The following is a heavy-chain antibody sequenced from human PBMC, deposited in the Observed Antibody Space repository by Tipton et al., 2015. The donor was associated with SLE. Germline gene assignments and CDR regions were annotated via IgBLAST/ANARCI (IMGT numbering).Heavy chain of an antibody. Sequence: TLSLTCNVSSGSIRTTSYYWGWIRQPPGKGLEWIGGIFYSGSTYHNPSLQSRVTISVDTSKNQFSLKLSSVTAADTAVYYCARGVGGSGYSYYYYYMDVWGKGTTVTVSS. V-gene: IGHV4-39*07. CDR2: IFYSGST. J-gene: IGHJ6*03. D-gene: IGHD3-22*01. CDR1: SGSIRTTSYY. CDR3: ARGVGGSGYSYYYYYMDV.